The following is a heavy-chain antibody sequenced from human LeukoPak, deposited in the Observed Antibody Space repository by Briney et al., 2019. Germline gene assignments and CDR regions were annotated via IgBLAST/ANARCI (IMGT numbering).Heavy chain of an antibody. CDR2: ISGSGGST. D-gene: IGHD3-22*01. J-gene: IGHJ3*02. Sequence: GGSLRLSCASSGLTFSSYSMNWVRQAPGKGLEWVSAISGSGGSTYYADSVKGRFTISRDNSKNTLYLQMNSLRAEDTAVYYCAKGPYDPVPGGAFDIWGQGTMVTVSS. CDR3: AKGPYDPVPGGAFDI. V-gene: IGHV3-23*01. CDR1: GLTFSSYS.